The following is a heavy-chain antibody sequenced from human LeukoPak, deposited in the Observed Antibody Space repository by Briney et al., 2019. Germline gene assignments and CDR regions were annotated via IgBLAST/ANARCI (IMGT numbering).Heavy chain of an antibody. J-gene: IGHJ4*02. V-gene: IGHV3-23*01. CDR1: GFTFSSYA. CDR3: ANGAALDYYDSSDRYDY. D-gene: IGHD3-22*01. CDR2: ISGSGGST. Sequence: GGSLRLSCAASGFTFSSYAMSWVRQAPGKGLEWVSAISGSGGSTYYADSVKGRFTISRDNSKNTLYLQMNSLRAEDTAVYYCANGAALDYYDSSDRYDYWSQGTLVTVSS.